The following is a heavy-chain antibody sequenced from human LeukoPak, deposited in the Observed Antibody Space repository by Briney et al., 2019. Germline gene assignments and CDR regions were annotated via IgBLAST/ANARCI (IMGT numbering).Heavy chain of an antibody. CDR1: GGSISSYY. Sequence: SETLSPTCTVSGGSISSYYWSWIRQPPGKGLEWIGYIYYSGSTNYNPSLKSRVTISVDTSKNQFSLKLSSVTAADTAVYYCARGDHDYGDYWGQGTLVTVSS. CDR3: ARGDHDYGDY. V-gene: IGHV4-59*01. CDR2: IYYSGST. J-gene: IGHJ4*02.